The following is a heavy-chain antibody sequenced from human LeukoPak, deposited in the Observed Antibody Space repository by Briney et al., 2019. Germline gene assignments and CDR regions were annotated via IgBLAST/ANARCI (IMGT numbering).Heavy chain of an antibody. D-gene: IGHD6-19*01. CDR2: ISGSGKTI. Sequence: GRSLRLSCAASGFTFSNYEMNWVRQAPGKGLEWVSVISGSGKTIHYAVSVKGRFTISRDNAKKSLYLQMNSLRAEDTAVYYCARDSVAGSQDAFDIWGQGTMVTVSS. CDR1: GFTFSNYE. CDR3: ARDSVAGSQDAFDI. J-gene: IGHJ3*02. V-gene: IGHV3-48*03.